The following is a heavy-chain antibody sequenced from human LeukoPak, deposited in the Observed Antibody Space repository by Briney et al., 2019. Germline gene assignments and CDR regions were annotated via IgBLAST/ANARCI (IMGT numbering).Heavy chain of an antibody. CDR3: ARTRYYYDSSGYYYDY. Sequence: SETLSLTCAVSGGSISSSNWWSWVRQPPGKGLEWIGEIYHSGSTNYNPSLKSRVTISVDKSKNQFSLKLSSVTAADTAVYYCARTRYYYDSSGYYYDYWGQGTLVTVSS. CDR1: GGSISSSNW. D-gene: IGHD3-22*01. CDR2: IYHSGST. J-gene: IGHJ4*02. V-gene: IGHV4-4*02.